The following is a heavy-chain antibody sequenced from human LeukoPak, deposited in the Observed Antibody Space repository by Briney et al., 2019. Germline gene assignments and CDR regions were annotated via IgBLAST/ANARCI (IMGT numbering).Heavy chain of an antibody. V-gene: IGHV1-2*02. CDR3: ARNLPAAIKRISWFDP. CDR1: GYTFTGYY. D-gene: IGHD2-2*02. J-gene: IGHJ5*02. CDR2: INPNSGGT. Sequence: GASVKVSCKASGYTFTGYYMHWVRQAPGQGLEWMGWINPNSGGTNYAQKFQGRVTMTRDTSISTAYMELSRLRSDDTAVHYCARNLPAAIKRISWFDPWGQGTLVTVSS.